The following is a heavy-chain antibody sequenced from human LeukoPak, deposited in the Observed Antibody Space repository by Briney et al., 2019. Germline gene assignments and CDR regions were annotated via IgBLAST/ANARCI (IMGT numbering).Heavy chain of an antibody. V-gene: IGHV3-23*01. CDR3: GKGSHSSATYLHLQH. D-gene: IGHD3-22*01. CDR1: RLTLISSS. Sequence: PGGSLRLSCVASRLTLISSSKSRVGQAPGKGLEWVSDISGSGGSTYHADSVKGRFTISRDNSRNTLYLQMNSLRAADTAVYYFGKGSHSSATYLHLQHWGHGTLVTVSS. J-gene: IGHJ1*01. CDR2: ISGSGGST.